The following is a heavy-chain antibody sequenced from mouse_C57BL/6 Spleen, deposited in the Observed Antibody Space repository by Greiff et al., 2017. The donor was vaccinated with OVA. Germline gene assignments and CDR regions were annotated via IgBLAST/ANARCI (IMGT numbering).Heavy chain of an antibody. CDR2: INPNYGTT. Sequence: EVKLMESGPELVKPGASVKISCKASGYSFTDYNMNWVKQSNGKSLEWIGVINPNYGTTSYNQKFKGKATLTVDQSSSTAYMQLNSLTSEDSAVYYCARSDYYGSSYFAYWGQGTLVTVSA. V-gene: IGHV1-39*01. J-gene: IGHJ3*01. CDR1: GYSFTDYN. CDR3: ARSDYYGSSYFAY. D-gene: IGHD1-1*01.